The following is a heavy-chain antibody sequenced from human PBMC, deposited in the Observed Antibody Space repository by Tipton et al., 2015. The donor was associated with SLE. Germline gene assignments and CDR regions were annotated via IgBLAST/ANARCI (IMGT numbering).Heavy chain of an antibody. Sequence: QLVQSGAEVRKPGASVKVSCKTSGYIFTTHDISWIRQPPGKGLEWIGYIYFSGSANYNPSLKSRVTISLDTSKNQFSLKLSSVTAADTAVYYCARGSCSGGVCYIDYWGQGTLVTVSS. V-gene: IGHV4-59*11. D-gene: IGHD2-8*02. CDR2: IYFSGSA. J-gene: IGHJ4*02. CDR1: GYIFTTHD. CDR3: ARGSCSGGVCYIDY.